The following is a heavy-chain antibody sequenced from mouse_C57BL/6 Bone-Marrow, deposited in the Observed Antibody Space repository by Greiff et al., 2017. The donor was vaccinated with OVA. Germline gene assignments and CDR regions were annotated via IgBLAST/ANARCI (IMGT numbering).Heavy chain of an antibody. D-gene: IGHD2-5*01. CDR1: GYTFTSYW. J-gene: IGHJ3*01. CDR2: IHPNSGST. CDR3: ARERNSNYDGWFAY. Sequence: QVQLQQPGAELVKPGASVKLSCKASGYTFTSYWMHWVKQRPGQGLEWIGMIHPNSGSTNYNEKFKSKATLTVDKSSSTAYMQLSSLTSEDSAVYYCARERNSNYDGWFAYWGQGTLVTVSA. V-gene: IGHV1-64*01.